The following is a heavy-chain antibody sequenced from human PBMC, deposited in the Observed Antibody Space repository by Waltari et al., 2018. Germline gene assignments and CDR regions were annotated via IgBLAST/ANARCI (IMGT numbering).Heavy chain of an antibody. V-gene: IGHV4-61*09. CDR1: GGSISSGSYY. CDR2: IYTSGST. Sequence: QVQLQESGPGLVKPSQTLFLTCTVSGGSISSGSYYWSWIRQPAGKGLEWIGYIYTSGSTNYNPSLKSRVTISVDTSKNQFSLKLSSVTAADTAVYYCASGSLGYCSGGSCSSYFQHWGQGTLVTVSS. CDR3: ASGSLGYCSGGSCSSYFQH. D-gene: IGHD2-15*01. J-gene: IGHJ1*01.